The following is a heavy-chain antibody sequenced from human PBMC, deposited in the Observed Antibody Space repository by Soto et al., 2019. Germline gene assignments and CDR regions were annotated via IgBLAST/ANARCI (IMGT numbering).Heavy chain of an antibody. J-gene: IGHJ4*02. V-gene: IGHV3-30*04. CDR3: ARDRLRLGELSLLGYFDY. CDR1: GFTFSRHT. Sequence: QVQLKESGGGVVQPGRSLRLSCAASGFTFSRHTMHWVRQAPGKGLEWVASISYDGSNKYYADSVKGRFTISRDNSKNTLSVQMDSLRAEDTAVYYCARDRLRLGELSLLGYFDYWGQGTLVTVSS. D-gene: IGHD3-16*02. CDR2: ISYDGSNK.